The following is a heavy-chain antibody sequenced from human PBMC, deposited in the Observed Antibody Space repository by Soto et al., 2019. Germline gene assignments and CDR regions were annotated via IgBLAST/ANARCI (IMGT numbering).Heavy chain of an antibody. V-gene: IGHV3-7*01. CDR1: GFTFSSYW. D-gene: IGHD6-6*01. CDR2: IKQDGSEK. Sequence: EVQLVESGGGLVQPGGSLRLSCAASGFTFSSYWMSWVRQAPGKGLEWVANIKQDGSEKYYVDSVKGRFTISRDNAKSSLYLQMHSLRAEDTAVYYCARHIAARPWDDDYLYYWGQGTLVTVSA. CDR3: ARHIAARPWDDDYLYY. J-gene: IGHJ4*02.